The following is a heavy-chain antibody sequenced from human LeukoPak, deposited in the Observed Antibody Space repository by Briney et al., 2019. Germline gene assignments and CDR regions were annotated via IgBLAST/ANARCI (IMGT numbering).Heavy chain of an antibody. J-gene: IGHJ4*02. CDR1: GVTFSSYA. V-gene: IGHV3-23*01. Sequence: GGSLRLSCAASGVTFSSYAMCWVCQAPGTGLEWVSAISTSGGSTYYADSVKGRFTISRDNSKNTQSLQMNSLRAEDTAVYYCSVYCSGSKWSSGGYWGQGTLVTVSS. D-gene: IGHD2-15*01. CDR2: ISTSGGST. CDR3: SVYCSGSKWSSGGY.